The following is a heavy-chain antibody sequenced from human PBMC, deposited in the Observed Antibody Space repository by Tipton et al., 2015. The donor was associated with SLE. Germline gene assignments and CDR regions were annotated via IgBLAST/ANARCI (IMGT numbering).Heavy chain of an antibody. J-gene: IGHJ4*02. CDR2: IYYSGST. CDR1: GGSISSSSYY. CDR3: ARESYYYDSSGYEY. D-gene: IGHD3-22*01. V-gene: IGHV4-39*07. Sequence: TLSLTCTVSGGSISSSSYYWGWIRQPPGKGLEWIGSIYYSGSTYYNPSLKSRVTISVDTSKNQFSLKLSSVTAADTAVYYCARESYYYDSSGYEYWGQGTLVTVSS.